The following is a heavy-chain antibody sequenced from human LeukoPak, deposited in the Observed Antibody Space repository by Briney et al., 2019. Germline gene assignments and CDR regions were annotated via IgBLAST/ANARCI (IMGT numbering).Heavy chain of an antibody. CDR3: AIDADYGGNSVYRPIDY. J-gene: IGHJ4*02. CDR1: GFTFSTYA. CDR2: IGGSGSNT. V-gene: IGHV3-23*01. D-gene: IGHD4-23*01. Sequence: GGSLRLSCAASGFTFSTYAMTWVRQSPGKGLEWVSTIGGSGSNTYYADSVKGRFTISRDNSKDTLYLQLNSLRAEDTAVYYCAIDADYGGNSVYRPIDYWGQGSLVTVSS.